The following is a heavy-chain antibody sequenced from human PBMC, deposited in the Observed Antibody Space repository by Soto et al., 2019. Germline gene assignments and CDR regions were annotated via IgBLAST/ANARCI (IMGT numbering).Heavy chain of an antibody. CDR3: AKALVPALTAKFGY. V-gene: IGHV3-23*01. CDR1: GFIFNNYA. Sequence: PGGSLRLCCAASGFIFNNYAMTWVRQAPGKGLEWVSTVTASGGGTFYANSVKGRFTISRDNSRNTLHLQMSSLRVEDTALYYCAKALVPALTAKFGYWGQGALVTVSS. D-gene: IGHD5-18*01. J-gene: IGHJ4*02. CDR2: VTASGGGT.